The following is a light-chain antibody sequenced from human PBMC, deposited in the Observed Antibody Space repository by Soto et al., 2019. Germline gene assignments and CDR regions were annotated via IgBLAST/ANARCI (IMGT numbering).Light chain of an antibody. V-gene: IGKV1-39*01. CDR3: QQSYSTPPT. CDR2: ATS. CDR1: QTISNF. Sequence: DIQMTQSPSSLSASVGDRVTITCRASQTISNFLNWYQQKPGKAPNLLIYATSSLQSGVPSRFSGSVSGRDFTLTISRLQPDYFASYYCQQSYSTPPTFVGGTKVEIK. J-gene: IGKJ4*01.